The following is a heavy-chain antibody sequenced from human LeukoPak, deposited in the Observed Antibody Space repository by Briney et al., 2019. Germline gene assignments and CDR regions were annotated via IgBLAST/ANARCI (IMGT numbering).Heavy chain of an antibody. CDR3: SRGSGWLSVY. CDR1: GFTFGDYL. J-gene: IGHJ4*02. D-gene: IGHD6-19*01. V-gene: IGHV3-49*03. Sequence: GGSLRLSCTASGFTFGDYLMSLFRQAPGKGLEWIGFISGGTTEYAASVKGRFTISRDDSTSIAYLQMNSLTTEDTAVYYCSRGSGWLSVYWGQGTLVTVPS. CDR2: ISGGTT.